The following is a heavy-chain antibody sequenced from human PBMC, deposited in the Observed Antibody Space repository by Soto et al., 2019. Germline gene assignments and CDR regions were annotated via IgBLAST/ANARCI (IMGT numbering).Heavy chain of an antibody. V-gene: IGHV3-74*01. CDR3: AREGMGFSKWLHP. Sequence: GGSLRLSCAPSGFIVSSNYMSWVRRAPGKGLEWVSRINSDGSDTGYADSVKGRFTISRDNAKHNLYLQMHSLSAEDPAVYHCAREGMGFSKWLHPSGKGKLVTVSS. D-gene: IGHD2-8*01. CDR2: INSDGSDT. J-gene: IGHJ5*02. CDR1: GFIVSSNY.